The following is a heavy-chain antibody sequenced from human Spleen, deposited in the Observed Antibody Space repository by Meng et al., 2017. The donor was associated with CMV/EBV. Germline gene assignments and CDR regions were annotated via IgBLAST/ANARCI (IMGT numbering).Heavy chain of an antibody. J-gene: IGHJ4*02. CDR2: MYSSEST. CDR3: ARSLGGNYDSSGYYYALAY. D-gene: IGHD3-22*01. CDR1: GGSISSYY. V-gene: IGHV4-4*07. Sequence: VQLQQSGPGLAKPSATLSLTCTVSGGSISSYYWSWIRQPAGKGLEWIGRMYSSESTNYNPSLKSRVTMSVDTSKNQFSLKLSSVTAADTAVYYCARSLGGNYDSSGYYYALAYWGQGTLVTVSS.